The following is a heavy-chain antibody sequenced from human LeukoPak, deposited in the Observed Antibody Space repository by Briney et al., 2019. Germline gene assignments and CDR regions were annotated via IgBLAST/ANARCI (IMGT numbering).Heavy chain of an antibody. CDR1: GGSISSYY. D-gene: IGHD1-26*01. CDR3: ARENSGSYREFDY. CDR2: IYTSGST. V-gene: IGHV4-4*07. J-gene: IGHJ4*02. Sequence: PSETLSLTCTVSGGSISSYYWSWIRQPAGKGLEWIGRIYTSGSTNYNASLKSRVRMSVDTSKNQFSLKLSSVTAADTAVVYCARENSGSYREFDYWGQGTLVTVSS.